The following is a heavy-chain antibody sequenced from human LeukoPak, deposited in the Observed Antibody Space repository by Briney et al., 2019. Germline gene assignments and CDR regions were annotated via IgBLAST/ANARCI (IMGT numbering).Heavy chain of an antibody. Sequence: SETLSLTCTVSGGSISSSSYYWGWIRQPPGKGLEWIGEIKYSGNTNYNPSLKSRVTMSVDMSKNQISLKLNSVTAADTAVYYCARDPRTTTSRNWFDPWGQGTLVTVSA. D-gene: IGHD1/OR15-1a*01. J-gene: IGHJ5*02. V-gene: IGHV4-39*07. CDR3: ARDPRTTTSRNWFDP. CDR2: IKYSGNT. CDR1: GGSISSSSYY.